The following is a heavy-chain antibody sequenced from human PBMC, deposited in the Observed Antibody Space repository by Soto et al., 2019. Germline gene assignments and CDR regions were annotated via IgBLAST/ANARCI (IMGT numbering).Heavy chain of an antibody. D-gene: IGHD4-4*01. CDR2: ISSNGGTT. J-gene: IGHJ4*02. CDR3: VRRVSGNYDY. V-gene: IGHV3-64*01. Sequence: EVQLAESGGGMVQPGGSLRLSCVASGFTFSSYDMHWVRQAPGKGLEYVSSISSNGGTTYDGNSVKGRFTISRDNSNNTLYLQMGILRAEDMAVYYCVRRVSGNYDYWGQGTLVTVSS. CDR1: GFTFSSYD.